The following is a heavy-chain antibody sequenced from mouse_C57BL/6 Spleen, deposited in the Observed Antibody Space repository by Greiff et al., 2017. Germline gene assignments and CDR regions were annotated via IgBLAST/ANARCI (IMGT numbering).Heavy chain of an antibody. Sequence: VQLQQPGAELVRPGASVKLSCTASGFNIKDDYMHWVKQRPEQGLEWIGWIDPENGDTEYASKFQGKATITADTSSNTAYLQLSSLTSEDTAVYYCTTYYRGDMDYWGQGTSVTVSS. J-gene: IGHJ4*01. V-gene: IGHV14-4*01. CDR2: IDPENGDT. CDR1: GFNIKDDY. CDR3: TTYYRGDMDY. D-gene: IGHD2-14*01.